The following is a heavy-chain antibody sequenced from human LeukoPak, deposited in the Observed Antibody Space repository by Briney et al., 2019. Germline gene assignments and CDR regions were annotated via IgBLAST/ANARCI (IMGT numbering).Heavy chain of an antibody. CDR3: GKGMGSIYGRRDEAPLGS. CDR1: GGSISSSSYY. J-gene: IGHJ5*02. D-gene: IGHD3-10*01. CDR2: IYYSGGT. Sequence: SETLSLTCTVSGGSISSSSYYWGWIRQPPGKGLEWIGSIYYSGGTYYNPSLKSRVTISVDTSKNQFSLKLSSVTAADTAVYYCGKGMGSIYGRRDEAPLGSWGQGSLVTVSS. V-gene: IGHV4-39*07.